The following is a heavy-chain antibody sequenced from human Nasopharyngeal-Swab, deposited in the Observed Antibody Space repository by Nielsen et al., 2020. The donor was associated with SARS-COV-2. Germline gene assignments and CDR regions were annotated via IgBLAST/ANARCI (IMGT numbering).Heavy chain of an antibody. J-gene: IGHJ4*02. V-gene: IGHV3-30-3*01. CDR1: GFIFSNYA. D-gene: IGHD3-16*01. Sequence: GGSLRLSCAASGFIFSNYAMHWVRQAPGKGLEWVAVVASDESFQHYADSVQGRFTIARDQRTNTLSMQMTSLRLDDTAVYYCAKEAGGGRSSGLDYWGQGILVTVSP. CDR2: VASDESFQ. CDR3: AKEAGGGRSSGLDY.